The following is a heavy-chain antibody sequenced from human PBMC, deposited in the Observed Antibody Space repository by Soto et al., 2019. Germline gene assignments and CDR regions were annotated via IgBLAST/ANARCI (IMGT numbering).Heavy chain of an antibody. CDR1: GGSISGYY. Sequence: SETLSLTCAVYGGSISGYYWSWIRQPPGKGLEWIGEINHSGSTNYNPSLKSRVTISVDTSKNQFSLKLSSVTAADTAVYYCARGATMVRGVRPNYYYYYMDVWGKGTTVTAP. D-gene: IGHD3-10*01. V-gene: IGHV4-34*01. CDR2: INHSGST. CDR3: ARGATMVRGVRPNYYYYYMDV. J-gene: IGHJ6*03.